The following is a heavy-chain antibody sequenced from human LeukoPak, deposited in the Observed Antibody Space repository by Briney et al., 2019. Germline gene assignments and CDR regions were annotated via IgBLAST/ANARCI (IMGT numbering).Heavy chain of an antibody. V-gene: IGHV4-34*01. Sequence: SETLSLTCAVYGGSFSGYYWSWIRQPPGKGLEWIGEINHSGSTNYNPSLKGRVTISVDTSKNQFSLKLSSVTAADTAVYYCARLIDSSGYYYYYYMDAWGKGTTVTISS. J-gene: IGHJ6*03. CDR2: INHSGST. CDR1: GGSFSGYY. CDR3: ARLIDSSGYYYYYYMDA. D-gene: IGHD3-22*01.